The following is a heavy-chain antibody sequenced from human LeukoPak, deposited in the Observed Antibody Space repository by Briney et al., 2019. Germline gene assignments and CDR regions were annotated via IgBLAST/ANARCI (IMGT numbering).Heavy chain of an antibody. V-gene: IGHV4-31*03. D-gene: IGHD5-18*01. CDR1: GGSLSSGGYC. CDR2: ISYTGEP. J-gene: IGHJ4*02. Sequence: SETLTLTCTVAGGSLSSGGYCWTWLRQHPGKGLQWIGHISYTGEPYYNPSLSSRASISEGASKREFSLKLYSVTAAATAVYYCARVRGYSDGEVDYWGQGTLVTVSP. CDR3: ARVRGYSDGEVDY.